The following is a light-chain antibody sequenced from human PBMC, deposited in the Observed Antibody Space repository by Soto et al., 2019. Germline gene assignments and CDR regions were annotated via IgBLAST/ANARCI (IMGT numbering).Light chain of an antibody. Sequence: QSVLTQSPSASGTPGQRVTISCSGSSSNIGSNYVYWYQQLPGTAPKLLIYKNNQRPSGVPDRFSGSKSGTSASLAISGLRADDGADYYCAAWDDSLSGPVVFGGGTKLTVL. CDR3: AAWDDSLSGPVV. V-gene: IGLV1-47*01. CDR2: KNN. CDR1: SSNIGSNY. J-gene: IGLJ2*01.